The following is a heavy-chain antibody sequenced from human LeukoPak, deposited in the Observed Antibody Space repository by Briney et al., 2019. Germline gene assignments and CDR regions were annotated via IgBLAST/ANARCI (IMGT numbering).Heavy chain of an antibody. CDR2: IYPGDSDT. V-gene: IGHV5-51*01. D-gene: IGHD2-8*02. CDR1: GYSFTSYW. J-gene: IGHJ4*02. Sequence: GEPLKISGKGSGYSFTSYWIGGVRQMPGKGLEWMGVIYPGDSDTRYSPSFQGQVTISADKSISTAYLQWSSLKASDTAMYYCARQLSPRLLGYFDYWGQGTLATVSS. CDR3: ARQLSPRLLGYFDY.